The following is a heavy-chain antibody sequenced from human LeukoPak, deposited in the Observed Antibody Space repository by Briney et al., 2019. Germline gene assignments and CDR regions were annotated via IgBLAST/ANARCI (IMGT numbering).Heavy chain of an antibody. V-gene: IGHV4-59*02. J-gene: IGHJ4*02. CDR1: GGSVSSYY. CDR3: ASGRLEAANFDY. D-gene: IGHD3-3*01. CDR2: IYYSGST. Sequence: SETLSLTCTVSGGSVSSYYWSWIRQPPGKGLEWIGYIYYSGSTNYNPSLKSRVTISVDTSKNQFSLKLSSVTAADTAVYYCASGRLEAANFDYWGQGTLVTVSS.